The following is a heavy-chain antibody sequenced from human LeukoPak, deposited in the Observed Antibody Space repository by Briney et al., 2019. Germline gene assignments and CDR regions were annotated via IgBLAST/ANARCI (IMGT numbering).Heavy chain of an antibody. CDR1: GGSFSGYY. V-gene: IGHV4-34*01. D-gene: IGHD3-22*01. CDR2: INHSGST. Sequence: SETLSLTCAVYGGSFSGYYWSWIRQPPGKGLEWIGEINHSGSTNYNPSLKSRVTISVDAFKNQFSLKLSSVTAADTAVYYCARGTYYYDSSGYYTPFDYWGQGTLVTVSS. J-gene: IGHJ4*02. CDR3: ARGTYYYDSSGYYTPFDY.